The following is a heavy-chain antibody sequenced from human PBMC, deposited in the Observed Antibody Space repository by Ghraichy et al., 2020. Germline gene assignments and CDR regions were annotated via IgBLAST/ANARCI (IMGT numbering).Heavy chain of an antibody. CDR2: IYHSGDT. D-gene: IGHD5-24*01. CDR1: GASISSGIW. CDR3: ARHVVAPSNYFDP. V-gene: IGHV4-4*02. Sequence: LSLTCAVSGASISSGIWWTWARQAPGRGLECIGKIYHSGDTDYNPSLKSRVTMSVDKSRNQFSLKLTSVTAADTAIYYCARHVVAPSNYFDPWGQGLLVTVSS. J-gene: IGHJ5*02.